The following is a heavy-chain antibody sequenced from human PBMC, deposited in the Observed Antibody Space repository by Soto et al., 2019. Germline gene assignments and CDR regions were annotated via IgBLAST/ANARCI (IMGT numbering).Heavy chain of an antibody. J-gene: IGHJ5*02. CDR1: GGTFSRYA. CDR3: ARGIATGQLDP. CDR2: IIPIFDTA. V-gene: IGHV1-69*13. Sequence: SVKVSCKASGGTFSRYAISWVLQAPGQGLEWMGGIIPIFDTANYAQMFQGRVTITADESTTTAYMDLSSLRSEDTAVYYCARGIATGQLDPWGQGTLVTVSS. D-gene: IGHD2-15*01.